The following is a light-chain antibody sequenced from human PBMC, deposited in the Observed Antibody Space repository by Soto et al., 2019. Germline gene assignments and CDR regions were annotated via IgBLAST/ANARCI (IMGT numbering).Light chain of an antibody. CDR3: QPYGNSPRT. V-gene: IGKV3-20*01. J-gene: IGKJ2*01. CDR2: GAS. CDR1: QSVTSNF. Sequence: EIVLTQSPGTLSLSPGERATLSCRASQSVTSNFLAWYQHKPGQAPRLLMYGASSRATGIPDRFSGSGSGTDFTLTISRLEPEDVAVYYCQPYGNSPRTFGQGTKLEIK.